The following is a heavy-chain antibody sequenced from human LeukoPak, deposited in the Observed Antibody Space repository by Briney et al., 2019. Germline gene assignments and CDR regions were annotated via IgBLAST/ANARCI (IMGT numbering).Heavy chain of an antibody. Sequence: SGPTLVNPTQTLTPTCTFSGFSLSTSGEGVGWIRQPPGKALEWLALIYWDDDKRYSPSLKSRLTITEDTSKDQVVLTMTNMDPVDTATYFCAHRRVDYGDPNFDYWGQGTLVTVSS. CDR2: IYWDDDK. D-gene: IGHD4-17*01. V-gene: IGHV2-5*02. J-gene: IGHJ4*02. CDR1: GFSLSTSGEG. CDR3: AHRRVDYGDPNFDY.